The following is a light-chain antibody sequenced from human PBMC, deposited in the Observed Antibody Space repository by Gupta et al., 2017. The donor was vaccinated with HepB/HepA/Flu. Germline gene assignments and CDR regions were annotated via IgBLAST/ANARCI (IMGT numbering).Light chain of an antibody. V-gene: IGLV3-21*04. CDR3: QVWDVTSDHYV. CDR1: NIGSKS. Sequence: SYVLTQAPSVAVAPGKTARITCGGNNIGSKSVHCYQQKPGEAPVLVIYYDKDRPSGIPERFSGSNSGNTATLTISRVEAGDEADYYCQVWDVTSDHYVFGTGTKVTVL. J-gene: IGLJ1*01. CDR2: YDK.